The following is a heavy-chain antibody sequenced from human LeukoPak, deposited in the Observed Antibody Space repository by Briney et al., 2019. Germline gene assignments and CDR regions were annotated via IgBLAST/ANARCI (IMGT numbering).Heavy chain of an antibody. Sequence: PGGSLRHSCTASEITFSNYNMNWVRQTPGKGLEWVSSISSSTTYIYYADSVKGRFTISRDSAKNSLYLQMNSLRTEDTAVYYCARERGTGIGNYPLEYWGQGTLVTVSS. CDR2: ISSSTTYI. CDR1: EITFSNYN. V-gene: IGHV3-21*01. D-gene: IGHD1-1*01. J-gene: IGHJ4*02. CDR3: ARERGTGIGNYPLEY.